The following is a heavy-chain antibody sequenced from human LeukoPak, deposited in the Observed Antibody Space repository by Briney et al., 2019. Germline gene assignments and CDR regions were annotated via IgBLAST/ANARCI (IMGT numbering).Heavy chain of an antibody. CDR1: GYTFTGYY. J-gene: IGHJ4*02. CDR2: INPNSGGT. CDR3: ARPYSGSYYEGFDY. D-gene: IGHD1-26*01. Sequence: ASVKVSRKASGYTFTGYYMHWVRQAPGQGLEWMGWINPNSGGTNYAQKFQGRVTMTRDTSISTAYMELSGLRSDDTAVYYCARPYSGSYYEGFDYWGQGTLVTVSS. V-gene: IGHV1-2*02.